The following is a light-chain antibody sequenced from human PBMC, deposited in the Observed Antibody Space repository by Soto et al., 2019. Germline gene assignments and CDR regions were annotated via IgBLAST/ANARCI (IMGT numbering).Light chain of an antibody. V-gene: IGKV3-20*01. Sequence: ENVLTQSPGTLSLSPGQTATLSCRTSQSVSSRFFAWYQQKPGQAPRLLIYAATNRAAGIPDRFSGGGSGTAFTLTITSLEPDDFAMYYCLLYGSSPLYTFGQGTQLEI. CDR3: LLYGSSPLYT. J-gene: IGKJ2*01. CDR1: QSVSSRF. CDR2: AAT.